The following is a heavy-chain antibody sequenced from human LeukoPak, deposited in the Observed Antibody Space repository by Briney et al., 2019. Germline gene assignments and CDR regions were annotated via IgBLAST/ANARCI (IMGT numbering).Heavy chain of an antibody. CDR1: GFTFTSFA. Sequence: GGSLRLSCAASGFTFTSFAMHWVRQAPGKGLEWLAIISDDGRISFYADSVKGRFTISKDNSKNTVYLQMNSLRAEDTALYYCARDWQWLVDQWGQGTLVTVSS. D-gene: IGHD6-19*01. J-gene: IGHJ4*02. CDR2: ISDDGRIS. V-gene: IGHV3-30*04. CDR3: ARDWQWLVDQ.